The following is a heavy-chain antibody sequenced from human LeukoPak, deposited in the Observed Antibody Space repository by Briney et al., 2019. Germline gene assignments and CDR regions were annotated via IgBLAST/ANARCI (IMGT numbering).Heavy chain of an antibody. J-gene: IGHJ4*01. CDR3: ARGLTDSSGYYWATFDN. CDR1: GFTVSSNY. Sequence: GGSLRLSCAASGFTVSSNYMSWVRQAPGKGLEWVSYISSSGSIKYSADSVKGRFTISRDNPKNSLYLQMNSLRDEDTAVYYCARGLTDSSGYYWATFDNWGHGTLVTVPS. V-gene: IGHV3-48*02. D-gene: IGHD3-22*01. CDR2: ISSSGSIK.